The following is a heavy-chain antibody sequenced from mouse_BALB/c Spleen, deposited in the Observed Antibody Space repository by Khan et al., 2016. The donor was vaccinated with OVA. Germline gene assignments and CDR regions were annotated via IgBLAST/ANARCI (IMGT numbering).Heavy chain of an antibody. J-gene: IGHJ3*01. CDR2: IIYTGYT. Sequence: EVQLQESGPSLVKPSQTLSLTCSVTGDSITSGYWNWIRNFPGNKLQYMGYIIYTGYTYYNPSLNSRLSITRHTSKNQYYLPLSSVTDEDTATYYCARATYRYAFVYWGQGTLVTVSA. D-gene: IGHD2-12*01. CDR1: GDSITSGY. V-gene: IGHV3-8*02. CDR3: ARATYRYAFVY.